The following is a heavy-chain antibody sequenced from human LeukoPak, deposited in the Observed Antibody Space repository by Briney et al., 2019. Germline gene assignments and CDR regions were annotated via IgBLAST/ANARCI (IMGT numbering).Heavy chain of an antibody. CDR1: GGSFSGYY. V-gene: IGHV4-34*01. Sequence: SETLSLTCAVYGGSFSGYYWSWIRQPPGKGLEWIGEINHSGSTNYNPSLKSRVTMSVDTSKNQFSLKLSSVTAADTAVYYCARTSKGVWFGEFMDVWGKGTTVTISS. D-gene: IGHD3-10*01. CDR3: ARTSKGVWFGEFMDV. J-gene: IGHJ6*03. CDR2: INHSGST.